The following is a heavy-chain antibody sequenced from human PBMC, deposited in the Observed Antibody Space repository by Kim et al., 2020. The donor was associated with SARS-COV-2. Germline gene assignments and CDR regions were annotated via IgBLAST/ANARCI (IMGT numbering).Heavy chain of an antibody. CDR2: IYPGDSDT. CDR1: GYSFTSYW. Sequence: GESLKISCKGSGYSFTSYWIGWVRQMPGKGLEWMGIIYPGDSDTRYSPSFQGQVTISADKSISTAYLQWSSLKASDTAMYYCARPRGGYYYFSQTAGAFDVWGQGTMVTVSS. V-gene: IGHV5-51*01. CDR3: ARPRGGYYYFSQTAGAFDV. D-gene: IGHD3-22*01. J-gene: IGHJ3*01.